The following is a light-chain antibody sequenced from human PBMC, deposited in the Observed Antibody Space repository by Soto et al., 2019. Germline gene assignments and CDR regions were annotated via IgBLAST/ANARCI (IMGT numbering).Light chain of an antibody. CDR2: KAS. CDR3: QQYNSYS. Sequence: DIQMTQSPSTLSGSVGDRVTITCRASQTISSWLAWYQQKPGKAPKLLIYKASTLKSGVPSRFSGSGSGTGFTLTISSLQPEDFATYYCQQYNSYSFGKGTKVDIK. V-gene: IGKV1-5*03. J-gene: IGKJ1*01. CDR1: QTISSW.